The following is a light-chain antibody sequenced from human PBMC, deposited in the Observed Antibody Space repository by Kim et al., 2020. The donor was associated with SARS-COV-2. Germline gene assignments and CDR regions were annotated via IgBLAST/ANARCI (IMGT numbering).Light chain of an antibody. CDR2: GKN. J-gene: IGLJ2*01. CDR3: NSRDSSGNEV. V-gene: IGLV3-19*01. Sequence: VALGQKVRITCQGDSLRSYYASWYQQKPGQAPVLVIYGKNNRPSGIPDRFSGSSSGNTASLTITGAQAEDEADYYCNSRDSSGNEVFGGGTQLTVL. CDR1: SLRSYY.